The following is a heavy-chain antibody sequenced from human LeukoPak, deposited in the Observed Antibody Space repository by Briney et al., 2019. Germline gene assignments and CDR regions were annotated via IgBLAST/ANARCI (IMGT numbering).Heavy chain of an antibody. D-gene: IGHD2-15*01. CDR1: GVTFSSYA. CDR2: ISGSGGST. J-gene: IGHJ4*02. CDR3: ANGGYCSGGSCRLDY. Sequence: GGSLRLSCAASGVTFSSYAMSWVRQAPGKGLEWVSAISGSGGSTYYADSVKGRFTISRDNSKNTLYLQMNSLRAEDTAVYYCANGGYCSGGSCRLDYWGQGTLVTVSS. V-gene: IGHV3-23*01.